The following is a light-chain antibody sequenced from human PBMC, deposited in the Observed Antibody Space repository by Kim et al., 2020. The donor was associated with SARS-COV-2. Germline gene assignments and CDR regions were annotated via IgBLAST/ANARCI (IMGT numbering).Light chain of an antibody. CDR2: IAS. J-gene: IGKJ2*01. CDR3: QQYYDLQYT. Sequence: SASVGDTVTSTCRASQGITNSLAWYQQKPGRAPKLLLSIASRLESGVPSRFSGSGSGTDYTLTITGLQPEDFGTYYCQQYYDLQYTFGQGTKLEI. CDR1: QGITNS. V-gene: IGKV1-NL1*01.